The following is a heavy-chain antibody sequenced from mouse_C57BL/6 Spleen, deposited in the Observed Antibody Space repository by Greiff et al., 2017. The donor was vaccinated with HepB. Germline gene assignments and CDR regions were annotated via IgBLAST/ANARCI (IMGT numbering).Heavy chain of an antibody. CDR2: IYPSDSET. J-gene: IGHJ3*01. V-gene: IGHV1-61*01. CDR3: AKGRYGSSYVGFAY. CDR1: GYTFTSYW. Sequence: QVQLQQPGAELVRPGSSVKLSCKASGYTFTSYWMDWVKQRPGQGLEWIGNIYPSDSETHYNQKFKDKATLTVDKSSSTAYMQLSSRTSEDSAVYYWAKGRYGSSYVGFAYWGQGTLVTVSA. D-gene: IGHD1-1*01.